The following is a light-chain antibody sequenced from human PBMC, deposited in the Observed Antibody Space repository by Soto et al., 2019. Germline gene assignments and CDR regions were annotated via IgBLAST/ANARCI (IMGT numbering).Light chain of an antibody. CDR2: DVS. CDR1: SSDVGGYNS. Sequence: QSVLTQPASVSGSPGQSITISCTGTSSDVGGYNSVSWYQHHPGKAPKLMIFDVSDRPSGVSSRFSGSKSGNTASLTISGLQAEDEADYYCSSYTTSSTPHYVSGPGTKVPVL. V-gene: IGLV2-14*03. CDR3: SSYTTSSTPHYV. J-gene: IGLJ1*01.